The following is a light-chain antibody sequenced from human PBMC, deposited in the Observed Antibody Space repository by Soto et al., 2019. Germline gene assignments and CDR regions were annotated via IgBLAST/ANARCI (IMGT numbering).Light chain of an antibody. Sequence: EVVMTQSPATLSVSPGERATLSCRASQNVHSNIAWYQQKPGQAPSLLISYASTRATGIPARFSGSGSGTEFTLTISSLQSEDFEVYYCQHYSNWPPTFGPGTKVEIK. J-gene: IGKJ3*01. CDR3: QHYSNWPPT. V-gene: IGKV3-15*01. CDR1: QNVHSN. CDR2: YAS.